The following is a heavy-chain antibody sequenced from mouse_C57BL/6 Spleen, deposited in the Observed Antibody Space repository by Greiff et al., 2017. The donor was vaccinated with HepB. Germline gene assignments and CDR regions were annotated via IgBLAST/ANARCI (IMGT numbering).Heavy chain of an antibody. V-gene: IGHV3-3*01. Sequence: EVMLVESGPSLVRPSQTLSLTCTVTGFSINSDCYWIWIRQFPGNKLEYIGYTFYSGITYYNPSLESRTYITRDTSKNQFSLKLSSVTTEDTATYYCARGEIPYWYFDVWGTGTTVTVSS. CDR2: TFYSGIT. D-gene: IGHD5-1-1*01. CDR1: GFSINSDCY. J-gene: IGHJ1*03. CDR3: ARGEIPYWYFDV.